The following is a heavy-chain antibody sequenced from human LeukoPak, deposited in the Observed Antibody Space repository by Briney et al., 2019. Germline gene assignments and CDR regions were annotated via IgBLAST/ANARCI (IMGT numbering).Heavy chain of an antibody. CDR1: GGTFSSYA. CDR2: FIPILGTA. CDR3: ARTSALLSRYYYGSGSQGHYFDY. V-gene: IGHV1-69*13. J-gene: IGHJ4*02. D-gene: IGHD3-10*01. Sequence: RASVKVSCKASGGTFSSYAISWVRQAPGQGLEWMGGFIPILGTANYAQNFQGRVMITADESTSTAYMELSSLRSEDTAVYYCARTSALLSRYYYGSGSQGHYFDYWGQGTLVTVSS.